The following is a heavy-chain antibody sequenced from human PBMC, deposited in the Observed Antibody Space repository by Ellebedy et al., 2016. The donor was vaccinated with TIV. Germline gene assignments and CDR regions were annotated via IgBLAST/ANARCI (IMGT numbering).Heavy chain of an antibody. Sequence: GESLKISCAASGFTFSTYSMNWVRQAPGKGLEWVSSMSGTSSYVHYADSVEGRFTISRDNAKNSLYLHMSSLRVEDTAVYYCARVHGDYRIYYWGPGTLVTVSS. D-gene: IGHD4-17*01. CDR2: MSGTSSYV. CDR3: ARVHGDYRIYY. CDR1: GFTFSTYS. J-gene: IGHJ4*02. V-gene: IGHV3-21*01.